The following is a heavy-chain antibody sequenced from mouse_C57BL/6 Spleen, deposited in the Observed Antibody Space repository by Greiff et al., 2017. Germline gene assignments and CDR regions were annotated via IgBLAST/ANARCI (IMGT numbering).Heavy chain of an antibody. CDR1: GYSFTGYY. J-gene: IGHJ4*01. Sequence: EVQLQQSGPELVKPGASVKISCKASGYSFTGYYMNWVKQSPEKSLEWIGEINPSTGGTTYNQKFKAKATLTVDKSSSTAYMQLKSLTSEDSAVYYCARWPLRDYDRNYYAMDDWGQGTSVTVSS. V-gene: IGHV1-42*01. CDR3: ARWPLRDYDRNYYAMDD. D-gene: IGHD2-4*01. CDR2: INPSTGGT.